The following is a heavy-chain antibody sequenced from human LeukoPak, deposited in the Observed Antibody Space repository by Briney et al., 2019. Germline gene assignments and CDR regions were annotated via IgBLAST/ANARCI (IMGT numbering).Heavy chain of an antibody. V-gene: IGHV4-59*01. CDR2: VFYSGKT. CDR1: GGSISSYY. Sequence: SETLSLTCTVSGGSISSYYWSWIRQPPGKGLEWIGYVFYSGKTDYSPSLRSRVSMSVDTSKNQFSLKVTSVTAADTAVYYCARDYCSGGTCRGKINYYYYGMDVWGQGTTVTVSS. CDR3: ARDYCSGGTCRGKINYYYYGMDV. D-gene: IGHD2-15*01. J-gene: IGHJ6*02.